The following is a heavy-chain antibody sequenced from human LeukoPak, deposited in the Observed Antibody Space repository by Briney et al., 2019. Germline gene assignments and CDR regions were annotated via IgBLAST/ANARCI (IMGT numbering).Heavy chain of an antibody. D-gene: IGHD3-16*01. CDR3: AGGRTRAFDI. J-gene: IGHJ3*02. CDR1: GGSISSYY. Sequence: SETLSLTCTVSGGSISSYYLSWIRQPPGKGLEWIGYIYYSGSTNYNPSLKSRVTISVDTSKNQFSLKLSSVTAADTAVYYCAGGRTRAFDIWGQGTMVTVSS. CDR2: IYYSGST. V-gene: IGHV4-59*01.